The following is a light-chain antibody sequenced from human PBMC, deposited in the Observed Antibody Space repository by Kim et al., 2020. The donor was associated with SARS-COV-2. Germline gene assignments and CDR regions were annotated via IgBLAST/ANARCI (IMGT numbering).Light chain of an antibody. V-gene: IGKV3-11*01. CDR1: QSLTGR. CDR2: DTS. J-gene: IGKJ4*01. CDR3: QQRRSWPLT. Sequence: EIVLTQSPATLSLSPGERATLPCRASQSLTGRVSWYQQRPGQAPRLLIYDTSNRATGIPARFSGSGSGTDFTLTISSLEPEDFAVYYCQQRRSWPLTFGGGTKVDIK.